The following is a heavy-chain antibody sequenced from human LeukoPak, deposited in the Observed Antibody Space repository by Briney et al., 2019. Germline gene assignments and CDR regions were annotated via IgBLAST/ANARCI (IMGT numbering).Heavy chain of an antibody. CDR1: GFTFSSYA. J-gene: IGHJ4*02. Sequence: AGGSLRLSCAASGFTFSSYAMSWVRQAPGKGLEWVSAISGSGGSTYYADSVKGRFTISRDNSKNTLYLQMNSLRAEDTAVYYCAKQASSWYLTGSGYWGQGTLVTVSS. CDR2: ISGSGGST. CDR3: AKQASSWYLTGSGY. D-gene: IGHD6-13*01. V-gene: IGHV3-23*01.